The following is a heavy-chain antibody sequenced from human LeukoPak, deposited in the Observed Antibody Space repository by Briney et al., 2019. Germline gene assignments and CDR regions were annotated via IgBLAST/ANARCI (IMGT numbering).Heavy chain of an antibody. CDR3: AREAPYPRIVGGGLRGFDY. CDR1: GGSISSSSYY. D-gene: IGHD1-26*01. V-gene: IGHV4-39*07. Sequence: SETLSLTCTVSGGSISSSSYYWGWIRQPPGKGLEWIGSIYYSGSTYYNPSLKSRVTISVDTSKNQFSLKMSSVTAADTAIYYCAREAPYPRIVGGGLRGFDYWGQGTLVTVSS. J-gene: IGHJ4*02. CDR2: IYYSGST.